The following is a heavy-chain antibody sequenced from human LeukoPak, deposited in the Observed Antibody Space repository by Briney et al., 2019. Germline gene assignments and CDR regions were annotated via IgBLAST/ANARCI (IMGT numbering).Heavy chain of an antibody. Sequence: GASLQISCKGSGYSFTSYWIGWVRQMPGKGLEWMGIIYPGDSDTRYSPSFQGQVTISADKSISTAYLQWSSLKASDTAMYYCARSTLVDTAMVPFDYWGQGTLVTVSS. CDR1: GYSFTSYW. V-gene: IGHV5-51*01. CDR3: ARSTLVDTAMVPFDY. J-gene: IGHJ4*02. CDR2: IYPGDSDT. D-gene: IGHD5-18*01.